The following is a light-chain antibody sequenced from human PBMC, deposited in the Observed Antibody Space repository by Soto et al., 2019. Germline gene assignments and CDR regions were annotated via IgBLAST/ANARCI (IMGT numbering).Light chain of an antibody. V-gene: IGLV9-49*01. J-gene: IGLJ3*02. CDR2: VGAGGIVG. CDR3: GSDHGGGSNFVWV. CDR1: SGYSNYT. Sequence: QSVLTQPPSASASLGASVTLTCTLSSGYSNYTVDWYQQRPGKGPRFVMRVGAGGIVGSKGDGIPDRFSVLGSGLNRYLTIENIQDEAENDYDCGSDHGGGSNFVWVFGGGTKVTVL.